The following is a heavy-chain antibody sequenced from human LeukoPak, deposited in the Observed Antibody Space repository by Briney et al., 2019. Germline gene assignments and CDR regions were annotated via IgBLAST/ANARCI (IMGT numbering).Heavy chain of an antibody. J-gene: IGHJ4*02. CDR1: AYTFIAFY. V-gene: IGHV1-2*02. CDR3: ARGGLWKQIYI. D-gene: IGHD5-18*01. CDR2: IDPNTGDT. Sequence: GASVKVSCKASAYTFIAFYMHWVRQAPGQGLEWMGWIDPNTGDTHYSQKFQGRVTMTRDTSINTVYMDRSGLGSDDTAFYYCARGGLWKQIYIWGQGSLVTVSS.